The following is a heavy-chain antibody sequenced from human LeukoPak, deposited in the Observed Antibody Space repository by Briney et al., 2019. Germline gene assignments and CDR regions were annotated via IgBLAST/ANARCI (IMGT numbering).Heavy chain of an antibody. CDR1: GGPINSDY. CDR3: AALAVAGTSEGY. CDR2: FYYGGST. J-gene: IGHJ4*01. D-gene: IGHD6-19*01. V-gene: IGHV4-59*04. Sequence: PSETLSLTCTVSGGPINSDYWNWIRQPPGKGLEWIGSFYYGGSTSYNASLKTRVNISVDTPKNQLSLRLNSVTAADTSVYYCAALAVAGTSEGYWGQGSLIIVSS.